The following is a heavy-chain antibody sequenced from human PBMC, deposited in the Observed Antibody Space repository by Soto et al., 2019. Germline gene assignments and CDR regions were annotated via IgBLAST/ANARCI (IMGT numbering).Heavy chain of an antibody. D-gene: IGHD5-18*01. J-gene: IGHJ6*02. V-gene: IGHV4-30-4*01. CDR3: ASGWGIQLWSYYGMDV. CDR2: IYYSGST. Sequence: QVQLQESGPGLVKPSQTLSLTCTVSGGSISSGDYYWSWIRQPPGKGLEWIGYIYYSGSTYYNPSLKSRVTISVDTSKNQFSLKLRSVTAADAAVYYCASGWGIQLWSYYGMDVWGQGTTVTVSS. CDR1: GGSISSGDYY.